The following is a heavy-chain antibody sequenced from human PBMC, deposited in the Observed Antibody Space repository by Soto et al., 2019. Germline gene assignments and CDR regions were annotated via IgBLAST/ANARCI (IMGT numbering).Heavy chain of an antibody. CDR2: VILMFGTA. D-gene: IGHD5-18*01. J-gene: IGHJ4*02. CDR3: ASGYSYGYNF. CDR1: GGTFSSYA. V-gene: IGHV1-69*01. Sequence: QVQLVQSGAEVKKPGSSVKVSCKASGGTFSSYAISWVRQAPGQGLEWMGGVILMFGTANYAQKFQDRVTITADASTYTAYMELTSLRSDDTAVYYCASGYSYGYNFWGQGSLLTVSA.